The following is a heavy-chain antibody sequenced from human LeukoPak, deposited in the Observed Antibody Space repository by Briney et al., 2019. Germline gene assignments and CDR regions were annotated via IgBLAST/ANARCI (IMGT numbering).Heavy chain of an antibody. Sequence: PSETLSLTCTVSGGSISNYYWTWIRQPSGKGLEWIGNVYNDVSTNYNPSLKSRVTISVDTSKNQFSLKLSFMTAADTAVYYCARPTHSGTSYDAFGIWGQGTMVTVSS. D-gene: IGHD1-26*01. V-gene: IGHV4-59*08. CDR1: GGSISNYY. CDR2: VYNDVST. CDR3: ARPTHSGTSYDAFGI. J-gene: IGHJ3*02.